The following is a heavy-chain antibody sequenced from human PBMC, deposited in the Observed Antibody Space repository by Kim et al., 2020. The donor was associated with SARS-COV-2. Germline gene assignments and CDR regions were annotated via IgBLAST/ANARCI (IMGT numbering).Heavy chain of an antibody. CDR3: AGAVLRYFDWSRGGMDV. V-gene: IGHV3-30-3*01. Sequence: GGSLRLSCAASGFTFSSYAMHWVRQAPGKGLEWVAVISYDGSNKYYADSVKGRFTISRDNSKNTLYLQMNSLRAEDTAVYYCAGAVLRYFDWSRGGMDVWGQGTTVTVSS. CDR1: GFTFSSYA. CDR2: ISYDGSNK. D-gene: IGHD3-9*01. J-gene: IGHJ6*02.